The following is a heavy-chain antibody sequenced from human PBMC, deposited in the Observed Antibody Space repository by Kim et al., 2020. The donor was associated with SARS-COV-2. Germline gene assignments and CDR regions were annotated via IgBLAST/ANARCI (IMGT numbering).Heavy chain of an antibody. D-gene: IGHD6-13*01. J-gene: IGHJ5*02. CDR3: ASESLSLRYGSSWLGWFDP. CDR1: GYTFTSYA. Sequence: ASVKVSCKASGYTFTSYAMHWVRQAPGQRLEWMGWLNAGNGNTKYSQKFQGRVTITRDTSASTAYMELSSLRSEDTAVYYCASESLSLRYGSSWLGWFDPWGQGTLVTVSS. V-gene: IGHV1-3*01. CDR2: LNAGNGNT.